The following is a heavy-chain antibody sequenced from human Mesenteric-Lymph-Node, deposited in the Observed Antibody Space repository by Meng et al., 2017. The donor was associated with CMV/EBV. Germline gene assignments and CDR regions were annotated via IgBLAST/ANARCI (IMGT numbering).Heavy chain of an antibody. J-gene: IGHJ4*02. Sequence: QGQLQPWGAGLLKPSATLSLACAGYGGSFSGYYWSWIRQPPGKGLEWIGEINHSGSTNYNPSLKSRVTISVDTSKNQFSLKLSSVTAADTAVYYCARHQRWLKSEGGFNYWGQGTLVTVSS. CDR1: GGSFSGYY. CDR3: ARHQRWLKSEGGFNY. CDR2: INHSGST. D-gene: IGHD4-23*01. V-gene: IGHV4-34*01.